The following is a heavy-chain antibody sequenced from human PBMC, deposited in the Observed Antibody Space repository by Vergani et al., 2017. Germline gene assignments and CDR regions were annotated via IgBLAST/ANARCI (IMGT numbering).Heavy chain of an antibody. CDR2: INHSGST. V-gene: IGHV4-34*01. CDR3: ARGAPPSYYYYGMDG. J-gene: IGHJ6*02. Sequence: QVQLQKWGAGLLKPSETLSLTCAVYGGSFSGYYWSWIRQPPGKGLEWIGEINHSGSTNYNPSLKSRVTISVDTSKNQFSLKLSSGTAADTAVYYCARGAPPSYYYYGMDGWGQGTTVTVSS. CDR1: GGSFSGYY.